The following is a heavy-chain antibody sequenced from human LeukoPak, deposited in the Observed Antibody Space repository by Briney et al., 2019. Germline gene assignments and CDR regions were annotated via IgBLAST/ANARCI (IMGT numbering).Heavy chain of an antibody. Sequence: ASVKVSCKASGGTFSSYAISWVRQAPGQGLEWMGRINPNSGDTNYAQKFQGRVTMTRDTSITTAYMELSSLKSDDTAVYYCARACSGGICYSDNWLDPWGQGTLVTVSS. CDR2: INPNSGDT. J-gene: IGHJ5*02. CDR1: GGTFSSYA. V-gene: IGHV1-2*06. CDR3: ARACSGGICYSDNWLDP. D-gene: IGHD2-15*01.